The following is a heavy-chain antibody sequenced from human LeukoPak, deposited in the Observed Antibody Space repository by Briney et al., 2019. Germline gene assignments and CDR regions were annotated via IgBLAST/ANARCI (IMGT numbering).Heavy chain of an antibody. Sequence: GGSLRLSCAASGFTFSSYSMNWVRQAPGKGLEWVSSISISSNYIYYADSVKGRFTISRDNAKNSLYLQVNSLRAEDTAVYYCARGSRFGVVGRDAFDIWGQGTVVTVSS. D-gene: IGHD3-3*01. CDR2: ISISSNYI. J-gene: IGHJ3*02. CDR1: GFTFSSYS. V-gene: IGHV3-21*01. CDR3: ARGSRFGVVGRDAFDI.